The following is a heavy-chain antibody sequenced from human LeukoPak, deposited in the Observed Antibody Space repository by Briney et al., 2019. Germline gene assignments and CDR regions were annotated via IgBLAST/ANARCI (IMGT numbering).Heavy chain of an antibody. CDR1: GFTFTDSY. CDR2: INHSGST. CDR3: ARGPRAPQHLRYFDRLLARAPTHNDAFDI. J-gene: IGHJ3*02. Sequence: TGGSLRLSCAASGFTFTDSYMTWVRQAPGKGLEWIGEINHSGSTNYNPSLKSRVTISVDTSKSQFSLKLSSVTAADTAVYYCARGPRAPQHLRYFDRLLARAPTHNDAFDIWGQGTMVTVSS. V-gene: IGHV4-34*01. D-gene: IGHD3-9*01.